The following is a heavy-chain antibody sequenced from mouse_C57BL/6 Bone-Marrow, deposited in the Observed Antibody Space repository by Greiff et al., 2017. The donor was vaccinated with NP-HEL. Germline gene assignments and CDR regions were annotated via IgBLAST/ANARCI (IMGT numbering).Heavy chain of an antibody. D-gene: IGHD3-2*02. CDR1: GYTFTDYY. CDR2: INPYNGGT. J-gene: IGHJ4*01. V-gene: IGHV1-19*01. Sequence: EVQLQQSGPVLVKPGASVKMSCKASGYTFTDYYMNWVKQSHGKSLEWIGVINPYNGGTSYNQKFKAKATLTVDKSSSTAYMQLKSLTSEDSAVYYCARQLRLSGAMDYWGQGTSVTVSS. CDR3: ARQLRLSGAMDY.